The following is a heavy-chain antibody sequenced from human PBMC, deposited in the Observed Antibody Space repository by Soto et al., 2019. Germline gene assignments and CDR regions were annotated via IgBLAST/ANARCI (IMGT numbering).Heavy chain of an antibody. J-gene: IGHJ4*02. CDR1: GFTFSSYG. CDR3: ARLCVDTAMVIFDY. D-gene: IGHD5-18*01. Sequence: QVQLVESGGGVVQPGRSLRLSCAASGFTFSSYGMHWVRQAPGKGLEWVAVISDDGSNKYYADSVKGRFTISRDTSKNTLYLQMDSLRAEDTAVYYCARLCVDTAMVIFDYWGQGTLVTVSS. V-gene: IGHV3-30*03. CDR2: ISDDGSNK.